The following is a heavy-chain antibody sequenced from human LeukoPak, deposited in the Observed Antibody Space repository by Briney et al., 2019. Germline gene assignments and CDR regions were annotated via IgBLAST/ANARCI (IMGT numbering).Heavy chain of an antibody. Sequence: QPGGSLRLSCAASGFTFSSYAMSWVRPAPGKGLEWGSALSGSGRSTYYAASSKGRVTISTDNSKNTLYLQMTSLRAEDTAVYYCAAGGSGSYHYWGQGTLVTVSS. D-gene: IGHD3-10*01. V-gene: IGHV3-23*01. J-gene: IGHJ4*02. CDR2: LSGSGRST. CDR3: AAGGSGSYHY. CDR1: GFTFSSYA.